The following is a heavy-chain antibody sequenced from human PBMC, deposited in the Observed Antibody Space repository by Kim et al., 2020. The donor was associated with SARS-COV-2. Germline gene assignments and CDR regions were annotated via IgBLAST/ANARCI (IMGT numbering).Heavy chain of an antibody. J-gene: IGHJ3*02. Sequence: GESLKISCKGSGYSFTSYWIGWVRQMPGKGLEWMGIIYPGDSDTRYSPSFQGQVTISADKSISTAYLQWSSLKASDTAMYYCARHLSSAYYDSSGYRDAFDIWGQGTMVTVSS. V-gene: IGHV5-51*01. CDR2: IYPGDSDT. CDR1: GYSFTSYW. CDR3: ARHLSSAYYDSSGYRDAFDI. D-gene: IGHD3-22*01.